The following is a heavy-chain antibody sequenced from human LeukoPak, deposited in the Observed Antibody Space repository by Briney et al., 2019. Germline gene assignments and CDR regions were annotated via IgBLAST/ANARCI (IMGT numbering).Heavy chain of an antibody. CDR3: VRYYTRHSWYFDL. V-gene: IGHV3-48*03. CDR2: ISHTGSAI. J-gene: IGHJ2*01. Sequence: GGSLRLSCAASGFTFSSYAMNWVRQAPGKGLEWVSYISHTGSAISYADSVKGRFTFSRDNAKNSLFLQMNSLRAEDTAVYFCVRYYTRHSWYFDLWGRGTLVTVSS. D-gene: IGHD3-10*01. CDR1: GFTFSSYA.